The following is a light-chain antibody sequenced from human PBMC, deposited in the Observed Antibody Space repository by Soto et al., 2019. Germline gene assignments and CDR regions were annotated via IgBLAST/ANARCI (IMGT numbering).Light chain of an antibody. J-gene: IGKJ2*01. V-gene: IGKV1-39*01. CDR1: QTISTY. CDR2: AAS. Sequence: DIQMTQSPSSLSASVGDRVTITCRASQTISTYLNWYQQNPGKAPKLLIYAASNLQDGLPSRFSGSGAGTDFTLTISSLQPEDVATYHCQKSSSIRYIFGQGTKLEIK. CDR3: QKSSSIRYI.